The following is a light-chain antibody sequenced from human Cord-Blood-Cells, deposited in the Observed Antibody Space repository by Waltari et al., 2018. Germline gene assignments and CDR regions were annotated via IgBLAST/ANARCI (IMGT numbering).Light chain of an antibody. Sequence: TQPRSVSGSPGQSVTISCTGTSSDVGGYNYVSWYQQHPGKAPKLMIYDVSKRPSGVPDRFSGSKFGNTASLTISGLQAEDEADYYCCSYAGSYTWVFGGGTKLTVL. CDR1: SSDVGGYNY. V-gene: IGLV2-11*01. CDR2: DVS. CDR3: CSYAGSYTWV. J-gene: IGLJ3*02.